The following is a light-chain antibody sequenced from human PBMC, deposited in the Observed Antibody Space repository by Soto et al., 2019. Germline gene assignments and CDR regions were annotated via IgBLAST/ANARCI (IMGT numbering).Light chain of an antibody. CDR3: QQYGSAPRT. CDR1: QTVSTNY. V-gene: IGKV3-20*01. J-gene: IGKJ1*01. CDR2: GAS. Sequence: EMEGTQSANTLSLSRGQRANQSCRASQTVSTNYLAWYQQKPGQAPRLLIYGASKRATGIPDRFSVCGSGTDFTLTISRLEPEDFAVPCCQQYGSAPRTFGQGTKVDIK.